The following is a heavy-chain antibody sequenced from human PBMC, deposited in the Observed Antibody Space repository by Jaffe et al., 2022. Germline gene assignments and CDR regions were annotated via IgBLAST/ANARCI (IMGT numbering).Heavy chain of an antibody. CDR3: VREPYWYDSRSHHEADAFDI. V-gene: IGHV4-61*02. CDR2: IYSSGST. D-gene: IGHD3-22*01. Sequence: QVQLQESGPGLVKPSQTLSLTCTVSGGSISGGTYYWSWIRQPAGKGLEWIGRIYSSGSTDYNPSLRSRVNLTVDTTKNHFSLKLTSVTAADTAVYYCVREPYWYDSRSHHEADAFDIWGQGTKVTVSS. J-gene: IGHJ3*02. CDR1: GGSISGGTYY.